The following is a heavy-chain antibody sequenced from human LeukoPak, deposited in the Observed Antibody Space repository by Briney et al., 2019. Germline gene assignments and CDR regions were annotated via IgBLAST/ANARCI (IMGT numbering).Heavy chain of an antibody. CDR1: GGSFIGYY. Sequence: SETLSLTCTVFGGSFIGYYWSWIRQPLDKGLEWIGEINSSGSSNYNPSLKSRVNITIDTSKNLFSLNLNSVTAEATAAYYCATQILGTTLYFDYWGQGTLVTVSS. CDR2: INSSGSS. CDR3: ATQILGTTLYFDY. D-gene: IGHD1-7*01. V-gene: IGHV4-34*01. J-gene: IGHJ4*02.